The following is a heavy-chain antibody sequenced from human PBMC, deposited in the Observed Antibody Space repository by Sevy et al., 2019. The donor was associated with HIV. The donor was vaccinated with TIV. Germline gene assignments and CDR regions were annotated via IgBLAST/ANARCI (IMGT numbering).Heavy chain of an antibody. CDR1: GFTLSSFW. D-gene: IGHD3-22*01. CDR2: IKEDGSDK. J-gene: IGHJ3*02. V-gene: IGHV3-7*03. Sequence: GGSLRLSCAASGFTLSSFWMTWVRQAPGKGLEWVANIKEDGSDKNYSDSVKGRFTISRDNAKNSLYLQMNSLRAEDTAVYYCARDKNHYDRSVYYDAFDIWGQGTMVTVSS. CDR3: ARDKNHYDRSVYYDAFDI.